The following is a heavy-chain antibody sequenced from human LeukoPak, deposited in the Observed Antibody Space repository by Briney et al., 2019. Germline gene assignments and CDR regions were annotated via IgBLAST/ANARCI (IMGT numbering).Heavy chain of an antibody. Sequence: GASLRISCKGSGYSFTSYWISWVRQMPGKGLEWMWRIDPSDSYTNYSPSFQGHVIISADKSISTAYLQWSSLKASDTAMYYCARHGTNYDILTGHIDYWGQGTLVTVSS. D-gene: IGHD3-9*01. CDR1: GYSFTSYW. J-gene: IGHJ4*02. CDR3: ARHGTNYDILTGHIDY. V-gene: IGHV5-10-1*01. CDR2: IDPSDSYT.